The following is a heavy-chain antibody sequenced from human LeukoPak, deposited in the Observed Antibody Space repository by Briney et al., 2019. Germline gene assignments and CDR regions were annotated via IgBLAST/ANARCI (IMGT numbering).Heavy chain of an antibody. V-gene: IGHV3-30-3*01. CDR2: ISYDGSSK. D-gene: IGHD2/OR15-2a*01. Sequence: GGSLRLSCAASGFTFSSYSLHWVRQAPGKGLEWVAVISYDGSSKYYADSVKGRFTISRDISKNTLYLQMNSLRAEDTAVYYCARRSTTSGAFDIWGQGTMVTVSS. J-gene: IGHJ3*02. CDR1: GFTFSSYS. CDR3: ARRSTTSGAFDI.